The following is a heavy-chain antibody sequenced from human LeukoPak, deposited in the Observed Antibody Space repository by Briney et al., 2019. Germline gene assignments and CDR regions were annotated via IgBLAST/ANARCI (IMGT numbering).Heavy chain of an antibody. CDR3: ASYSYYYDSSGYFDY. V-gene: IGHV4-4*02. CDR2: IYHSGST. D-gene: IGHD3-22*01. J-gene: IGHJ4*02. CDR1: GGSISSSNW. Sequence: SGTLSLTCAVSGGSISSSNWRSWVRQPPGKGLEWIGEIYHSGSTNYNPSLKSRVTISVDKSKNQFSLKLSSVTAADTAVYYCASYSYYYDSSGYFDYWGQGTLVTVSS.